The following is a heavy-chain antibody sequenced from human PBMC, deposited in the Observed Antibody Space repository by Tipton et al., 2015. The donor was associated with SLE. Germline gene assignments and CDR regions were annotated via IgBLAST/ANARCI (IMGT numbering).Heavy chain of an antibody. Sequence: SLRLSCAASGFTFSSYALSWVRQAPGKGLEWVSVIYSGGSTYYGDPVKGRFTISRDNSKNTLYLQMNSLRAEDTAVYFCAKDPGSRYFDLLVRGTLVTVSS. D-gene: IGHD6-13*01. CDR3: AKDPGSRYFDL. J-gene: IGHJ2*01. V-gene: IGHV3-23*03. CDR1: GFTFSSYA. CDR2: IYSGGST.